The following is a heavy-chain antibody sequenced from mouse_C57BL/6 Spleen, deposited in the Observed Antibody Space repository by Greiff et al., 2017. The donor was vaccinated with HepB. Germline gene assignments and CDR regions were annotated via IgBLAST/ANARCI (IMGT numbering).Heavy chain of an antibody. CDR2: IDPSDSET. Sequence: VQLQQPGAELVRPGSSVKLSCKASGYTFTSYWMHWVKQRPIQGLEWIGNIDPSDSETHYNQKFKDKATLTVDKSSSTAYMQLSSLTSEDSAVYYCANGGVYYYGSSYGWYFDVWGTGTTVTVSS. D-gene: IGHD1-1*01. CDR1: GYTFTSYW. V-gene: IGHV1-52*01. CDR3: ANGGVYYYGSSYGWYFDV. J-gene: IGHJ1*03.